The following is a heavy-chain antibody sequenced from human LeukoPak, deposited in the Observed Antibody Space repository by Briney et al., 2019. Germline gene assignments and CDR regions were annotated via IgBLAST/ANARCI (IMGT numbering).Heavy chain of an antibody. Sequence: GGSLRLSCEVSGFTFSNFEMAWVRQGPGMGLEWLAYINDGGNIIRYADTVRGRFTISRDSAKKSGFLQMNSLRVDDTAIYYCAGGPQFSGSHGFWGQGTLVTVSS. V-gene: IGHV3-48*03. D-gene: IGHD1-26*01. J-gene: IGHJ4*02. CDR3: AGGPQFSGSHGF. CDR1: GFTFSNFE. CDR2: INDGGNII.